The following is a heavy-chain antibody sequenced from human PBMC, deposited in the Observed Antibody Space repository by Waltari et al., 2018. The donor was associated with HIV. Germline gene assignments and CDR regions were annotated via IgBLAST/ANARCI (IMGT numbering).Heavy chain of an antibody. CDR2: IIPMSGTA. D-gene: IGHD3-10*01. Sequence: QVQLVQSGAAVKKHGHSVKVSCQPSEGTLICSSINWVRQVPGQGLEWLGRIIPMSGTANNAQKFQGRITITADESTSTAYMELRNLKSDDTAVYFCASARETMGVDFDSWGQGTLVNVSS. CDR1: EGTLICSS. V-gene: IGHV1-69*08. CDR3: ASARETMGVDFDS. J-gene: IGHJ4*02.